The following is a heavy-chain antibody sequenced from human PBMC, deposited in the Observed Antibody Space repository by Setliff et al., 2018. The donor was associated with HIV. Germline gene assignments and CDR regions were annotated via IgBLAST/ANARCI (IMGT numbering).Heavy chain of an antibody. D-gene: IGHD5-18*01. CDR3: ARHPIHTYGYGAFDF. J-gene: IGHJ4*02. Sequence: GESLKISCKGSGYSFTSYWIGWVRQMPGKGLEWMGIIYPGDSGTRYSPSFQGQVTISVDTSISTAYLQWNSLKASDTAIYYCARHPIHTYGYGAFDFWGRGTLVTVSS. CDR1: GYSFTSYW. CDR2: IYPGDSGT. V-gene: IGHV5-51*01.